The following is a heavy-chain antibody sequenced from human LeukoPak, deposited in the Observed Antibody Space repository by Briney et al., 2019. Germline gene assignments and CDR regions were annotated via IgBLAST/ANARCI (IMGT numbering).Heavy chain of an antibody. Sequence: GRSLRLSCTASGFTFGDYAMSWVRQAPGKGLEWVGFIRSKAYGGTTEYAASVKGRFTISRDDSKSIAYLQMNSLKTEDTAVYYCTRDPGPHCSSTSCYTRDAFDIWGQGTMVTVFS. D-gene: IGHD2-2*01. V-gene: IGHV3-49*04. CDR3: TRDPGPHCSSTSCYTRDAFDI. CDR2: IRSKAYGGTT. CDR1: GFTFGDYA. J-gene: IGHJ3*02.